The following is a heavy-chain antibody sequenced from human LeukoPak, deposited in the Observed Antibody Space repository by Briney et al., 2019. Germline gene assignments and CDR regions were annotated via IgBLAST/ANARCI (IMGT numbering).Heavy chain of an antibody. CDR3: ARPTYSGSYYWFDY. D-gene: IGHD1-26*01. CDR1: GFTFSSYA. CDR2: ISGSGGTT. J-gene: IGHJ4*02. Sequence: PGGSLRLSCAASGFTFSSYAMNWVRQAPGKGLEWVSAISGSGGTTYYADSVKGRFTISRDNSKNTLYLQMNSLRAEDTAVYYCARPTYSGSYYWFDYWGQGTLVTVSS. V-gene: IGHV3-23*01.